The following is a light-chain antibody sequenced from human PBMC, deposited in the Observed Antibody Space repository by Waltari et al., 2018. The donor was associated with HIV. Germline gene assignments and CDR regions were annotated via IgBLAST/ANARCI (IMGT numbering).Light chain of an antibody. V-gene: IGLV2-14*01. J-gene: IGLJ2*01. Sequence: QSALAQPASVSGSPGQSITISCTGRNSDVGFYNLVSWYQPFPGKAPQLIIYAVHSRPSVVSSRFSGSKSGNTASLTISDLQAEDEAEYFCNSYRSSDTVIFGGGTKLTVL. CDR1: NSDVGFYNL. CDR2: AVH. CDR3: NSYRSSDTVI.